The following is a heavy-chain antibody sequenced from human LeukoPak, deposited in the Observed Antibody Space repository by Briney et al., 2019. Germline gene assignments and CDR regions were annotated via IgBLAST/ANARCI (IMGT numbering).Heavy chain of an antibody. D-gene: IGHD4-17*01. CDR3: ARADGDYLAYYYYYMDV. V-gene: IGHV1-8*03. CDR2: MNPNSGNT. CDR1: GYTFTSYD. Sequence: ASVKVSCKASGYTFTSYDINWVRQATGQGLEWMGWMNPNSGNTGYAQKFKGRVTITRNTSISTAYMELSSLRSEDTAVYYCARADGDYLAYYYYYMDVWGKGTTVTVSS. J-gene: IGHJ6*03.